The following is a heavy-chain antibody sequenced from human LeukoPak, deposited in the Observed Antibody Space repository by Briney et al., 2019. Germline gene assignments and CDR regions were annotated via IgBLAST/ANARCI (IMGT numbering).Heavy chain of an antibody. D-gene: IGHD6-13*01. CDR3: ATAVIVAVFGDAFDI. Sequence: ASVKVSCKASGYSFTGYFIHWVRQAPGQGLEWMGCIDPNSGDTKYAQKFQGRVSMPRDTSTRTAYMELSRLRSDDTAVYYCATAVIVAVFGDAFDIWGQGTLVTVSS. CDR2: IDPNSGDT. CDR1: GYSFTGYF. V-gene: IGHV1-2*02. J-gene: IGHJ3*02.